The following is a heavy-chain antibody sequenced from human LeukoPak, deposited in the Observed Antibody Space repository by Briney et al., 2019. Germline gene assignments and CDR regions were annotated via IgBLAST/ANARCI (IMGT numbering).Heavy chain of an antibody. CDR2: ISGSGGST. D-gene: IGHD1-26*01. CDR3: AKDRSGGSYYVRYFDY. Sequence: GGSLRLSCAASGFTFSSYAMSWVRQAPGKGLEWVSAISGSGGSTYYADSVKGRFTISRDNSKNTLYLQMNSLRAEDTAVYYCAKDRSGGSYYVRYFDYWGQGTLVTVSS. J-gene: IGHJ4*02. V-gene: IGHV3-23*01. CDR1: GFTFSSYA.